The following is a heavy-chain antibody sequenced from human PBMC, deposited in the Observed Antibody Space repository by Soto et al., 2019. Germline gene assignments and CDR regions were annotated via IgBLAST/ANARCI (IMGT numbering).Heavy chain of an antibody. J-gene: IGHJ5*02. D-gene: IGHD6-13*01. CDR1: GGSISSDY. CDR3: AREPTTAGTVNGFDP. V-gene: IGHV4-4*07. CDR2: VYTSGYS. Sequence: VQLQESGPGLVKPAETLSLICTVSGGSISSDYLSWIRQPAGKGLEWIGRVYTSGYSNSNPSLKSRVTTSVDTSKKQFSLNLSSVTAADTAVYYCAREPTTAGTVNGFDPWGQGTLVTVSS.